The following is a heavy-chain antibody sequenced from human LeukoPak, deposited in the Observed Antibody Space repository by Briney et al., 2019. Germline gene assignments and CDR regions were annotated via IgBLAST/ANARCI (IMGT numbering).Heavy chain of an antibody. D-gene: IGHD3-22*01. Sequence: GGSLRLSCAASGFTISLHWMSWVRQAPGRGLEWVANINQDGIEKNYVDSVKGRFTISRDNAKNSLYLQMDGLRAEDTAVYYCARDYDSTGQIDYWGQGTLVTVSS. CDR3: ARDYDSTGQIDY. CDR1: GFTISLHW. CDR2: INQDGIEK. J-gene: IGHJ4*02. V-gene: IGHV3-7*01.